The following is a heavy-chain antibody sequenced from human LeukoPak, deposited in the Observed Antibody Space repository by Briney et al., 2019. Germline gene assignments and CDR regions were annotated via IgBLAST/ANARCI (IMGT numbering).Heavy chain of an antibody. D-gene: IGHD5-24*01. CDR2: ISSSGST. CDR1: GASISSYY. Sequence: SETLSLTCSVSGASISSYYWSGIRQPAGKGLEWIGRISSSGSTNYNPSLKSRVTMSVDTSKNQFSLKLTSVTVADTAVYYCGASRWLQIDHWGQGTLVTVSS. CDR3: GASRWLQIDH. V-gene: IGHV4-4*07. J-gene: IGHJ4*02.